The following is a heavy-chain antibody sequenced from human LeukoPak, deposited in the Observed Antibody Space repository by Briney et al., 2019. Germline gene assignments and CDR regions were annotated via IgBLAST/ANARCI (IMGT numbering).Heavy chain of an antibody. D-gene: IGHD3-10*01. CDR3: AREVNYGSGSFPYYYYYMDV. Sequence: SVKVSCKASGGTFSSYAISWVRQAPGQGPEWMGGIIPFFGTPNYAQKFHGRVTITADESTSTAYMELSSLRSEDTAVYYCAREVNYGSGSFPYYYYYMDVWGKGTTVTVSS. CDR1: GGTFSSYA. J-gene: IGHJ6*03. V-gene: IGHV1-69*13. CDR2: IIPFFGTP.